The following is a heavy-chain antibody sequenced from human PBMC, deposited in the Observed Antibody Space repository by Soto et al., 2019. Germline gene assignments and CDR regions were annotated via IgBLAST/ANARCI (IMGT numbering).Heavy chain of an antibody. CDR1: GYSFTSYW. CDR3: ARRDYDFWSGYYGRHKGDNWFDP. J-gene: IGHJ5*02. Sequence: GESLKISCKGSGYSFTSYWIGWVRQMPGKGLEWMGIIYPGDSDTRYSPSFQGRVTISADKSISAAYLQWSSLKASDTAMYYCARRDYDFWSGYYGRHKGDNWFDPWGQGTLVTVSS. CDR2: IYPGDSDT. D-gene: IGHD3-3*01. V-gene: IGHV5-51*01.